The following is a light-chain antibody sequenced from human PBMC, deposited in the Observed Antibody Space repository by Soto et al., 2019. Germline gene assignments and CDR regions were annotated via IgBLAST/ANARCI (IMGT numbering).Light chain of an antibody. J-gene: IGKJ1*01. CDR1: HSINAH. V-gene: IGKV3-15*01. Sequence: EVVMTQSPATLSVSPGERVTLSCRASHSINAHLAWYQQKPGQAPRLLIHGASTRATGIPARFSGSGFGTECILTISSLQSEDFAVYYCQQYNTWLWTFGQGTKVEIQ. CDR3: QQYNTWLWT. CDR2: GAS.